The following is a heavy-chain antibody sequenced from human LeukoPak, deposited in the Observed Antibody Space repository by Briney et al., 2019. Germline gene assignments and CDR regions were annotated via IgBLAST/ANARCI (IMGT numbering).Heavy chain of an antibody. CDR3: ARWYYYYYYMDV. CDR1: GGSISSSSYY. Sequence: SETLSLTCTVSGGSISSSSYYWGWIRQPPGKGLEWIGSIYYSGSTYYNPSLKSRVTISVDTSKNQFSLKLSSVTAADTAVYYCARWYYYYYYMDVWGKGTTVTVSS. V-gene: IGHV4-39*01. CDR2: IYYSGST. J-gene: IGHJ6*03.